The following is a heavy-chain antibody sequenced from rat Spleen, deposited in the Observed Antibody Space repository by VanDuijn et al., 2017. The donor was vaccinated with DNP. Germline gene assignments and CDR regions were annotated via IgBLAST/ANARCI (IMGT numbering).Heavy chain of an antibody. CDR3: ARDSSSAW. CDR2: ITYDGGGT. CDR1: GFTFSDYY. Sequence: EVRLVESGGGLVQPGGSLKLSCTASGFTFSDYYMAWVRQAPTKGLEWVTYITYDGGGTYYGDSVKGRFTISRDNAKSTLYLQMHSLRSEDTATYFCARDSSSAWWGQGTQVTVSS. D-gene: IGHD1-2*01. J-gene: IGHJ3*01. V-gene: IGHV5-20*01.